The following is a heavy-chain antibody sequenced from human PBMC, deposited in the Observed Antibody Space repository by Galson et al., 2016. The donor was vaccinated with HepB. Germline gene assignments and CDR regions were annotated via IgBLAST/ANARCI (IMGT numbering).Heavy chain of an antibody. D-gene: IGHD3-3*01. CDR1: GGSFSGYY. V-gene: IGHV4-34*01. CDR2: INHSGNT. J-gene: IGHJ4*02. Sequence: ETLSLTCAVYGGSFSGYYWSWIRQSPGKGLEWIGEINHSGNTRYNLSLKGRVTISVDTSKNQFSLKLSSVTAADTAVYYCARVHRGYDFWSGRLYYFDYWGQGTLVTVSS. CDR3: ARVHRGYDFWSGRLYYFDY.